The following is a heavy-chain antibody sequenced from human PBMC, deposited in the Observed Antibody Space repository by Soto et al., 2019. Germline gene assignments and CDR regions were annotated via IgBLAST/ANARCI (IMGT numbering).Heavy chain of an antibody. CDR3: ASFNWYFDL. Sequence: QVQLQESGPGLVKPSETLALTCTVSGGSISRYYWSWIRQPPGKGLEWMGYIYHRGSTNYNPSLKSRVTISVDTSKNQFSLKLSSVTAADTAMYYCASFNWYFDLWCRGTLVTVSS. CDR1: GGSISRYY. V-gene: IGHV4-59*01. CDR2: IYHRGST. J-gene: IGHJ2*01.